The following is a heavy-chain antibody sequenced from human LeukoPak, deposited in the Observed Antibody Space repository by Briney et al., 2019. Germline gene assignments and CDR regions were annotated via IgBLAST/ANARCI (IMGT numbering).Heavy chain of an antibody. Sequence: ASVKVSCKVSGYTFTSYDINWVRQATGQELEWMGWMNPDSGDTGYAQKFQGRVTMTRNTSISTAYMELSSLRSEDTAVYYCARVIAAAGQVFDYWGQGTLVTVSS. CDR3: ARVIAAAGQVFDY. CDR2: MNPDSGDT. J-gene: IGHJ4*02. D-gene: IGHD6-13*01. CDR1: GYTFTSYD. V-gene: IGHV1-8*01.